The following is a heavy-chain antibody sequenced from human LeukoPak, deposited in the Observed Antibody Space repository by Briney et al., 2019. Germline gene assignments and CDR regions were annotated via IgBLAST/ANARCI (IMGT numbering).Heavy chain of an antibody. CDR2: SNPAGSRV. V-gene: IGHV3-74*01. Sequence: GGSLRLSCAVPGATFSSFWMHWVRQVPGKGPAWVSRSNPAGSRVDYADSVKGRFTISRDNARDTLYLQMNSLRVEDTAMYYCAFDFGGYSDTWGQGTLVTVSS. CDR1: GATFSSFW. D-gene: IGHD3-10*01. J-gene: IGHJ5*02. CDR3: AFDFGGYSDT.